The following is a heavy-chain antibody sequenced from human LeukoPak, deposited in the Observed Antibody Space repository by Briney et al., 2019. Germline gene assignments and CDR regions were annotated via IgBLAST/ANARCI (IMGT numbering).Heavy chain of an antibody. J-gene: IGHJ5*02. Sequence: GGSLRLSCAASGFTFSSYAMHWVRQAPGKGLEWVAVISYDGSNKYYADSVKGRFTISRDNSKNTLYLQMNSLRAEDTAVYYCARDPQYYDFWSGYYTGMTWFDPWGQGTLVTVSS. CDR1: GFTFSSYA. CDR3: ARDPQYYDFWSGYYTGMTWFDP. CDR2: ISYDGSNK. V-gene: IGHV3-30-3*01. D-gene: IGHD3-3*01.